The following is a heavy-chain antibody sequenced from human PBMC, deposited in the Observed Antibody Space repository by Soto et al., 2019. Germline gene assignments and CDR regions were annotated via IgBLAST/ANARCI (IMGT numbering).Heavy chain of an antibody. J-gene: IGHJ4*02. CDR2: IDAGNGNT. CDR1: GYSFTSYW. Sequence: PGESLKISCKGSGYSFTSYWIGWVRQAPGQRLEWMGWIDAGNGNTKYSQKFQGRVTITRDTSASTAYMELSSLRSEDTAVYYCARDRGVDRLWSGYSDYWGQGTLVTVSS. V-gene: IGHV1-3*01. D-gene: IGHD3-3*01. CDR3: ARDRGVDRLWSGYSDY.